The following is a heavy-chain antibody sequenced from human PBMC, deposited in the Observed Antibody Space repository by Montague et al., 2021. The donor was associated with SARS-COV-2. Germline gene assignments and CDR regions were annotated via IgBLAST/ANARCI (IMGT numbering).Heavy chain of an antibody. CDR1: GDSVSGGPYY. V-gene: IGHV4-61*10. CDR2: IYYSGST. CDR3: ARASVARKVLDY. D-gene: IGHD6-19*01. J-gene: IGHJ4*02. Sequence: SQTLSLTCTVSGDSVSGGPYYWTWIRQPAGKGLEWIGYIYYSGSTNYNPSLKSRVTISVDTSKNQFSLKLSSVTAADTAVYYCARASVARKVLDYWGQGTLVTVSS.